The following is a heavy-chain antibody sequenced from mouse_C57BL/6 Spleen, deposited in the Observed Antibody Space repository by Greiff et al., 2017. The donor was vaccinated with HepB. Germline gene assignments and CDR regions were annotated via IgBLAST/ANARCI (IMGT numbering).Heavy chain of an antibody. V-gene: IGHV1-82*01. CDR2: IYPGDGDT. D-gene: IGHD1-1*01. J-gene: IGHJ2*01. CDR1: GYAFSSSW. Sequence: QVQLQQSGPELVKPGASVKISCKASGYAFSSSWMNWVKQRPGKGLEWIGRIYPGDGDTNYNGKFKGKATLTADKSSSTAYMQLSSLTSEDSAVYFCARYRVTTVVVPYYFDYWGQGTTLTVSS. CDR3: ARYRVTTVVVPYYFDY.